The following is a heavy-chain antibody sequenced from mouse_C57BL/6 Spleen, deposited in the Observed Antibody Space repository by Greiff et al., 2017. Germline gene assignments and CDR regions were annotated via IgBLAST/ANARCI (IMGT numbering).Heavy chain of an antibody. Sequence: EVQLQQSGPELVKPGASVKIPCKASGYTFTDYNMDWVKQSHGKSLEWIGDINPNNGGTIYNQKFKGKATLTVDKSSSKAYMELRSLTSEDTAVYYCARSPSYGDYYAKDYWGQGTSVTVSS. V-gene: IGHV1-18*01. CDR1: GYTFTDYN. D-gene: IGHD1-1*01. CDR3: ARSPSYGDYYAKDY. CDR2: INPNNGGT. J-gene: IGHJ4*01.